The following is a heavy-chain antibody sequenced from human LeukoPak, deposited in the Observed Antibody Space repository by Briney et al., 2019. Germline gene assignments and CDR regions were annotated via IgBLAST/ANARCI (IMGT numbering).Heavy chain of an antibody. V-gene: IGHV3-7*01. J-gene: IGHJ4*02. CDR2: INQDESKK. D-gene: IGHD2-2*01. Sequence: GGSLRLSCAASGFTFSNDWMCWVRQAPGKGLEWVANINQDESKKYYADSVKGRFTISRDNAKNLLYLQMSILTAEDTAIYYCARDHAYRADYWGQGTLVTVSS. CDR3: ARDHAYRADY. CDR1: GFTFSNDW.